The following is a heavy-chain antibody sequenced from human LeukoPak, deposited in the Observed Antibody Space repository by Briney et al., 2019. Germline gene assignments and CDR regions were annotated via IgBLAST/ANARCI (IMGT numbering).Heavy chain of an antibody. CDR3: AKDIEEYYYGSGLDP. D-gene: IGHD3-10*01. Sequence: PGGSLRLSCAASGLTFDDYAMHWVRQAPGKGLEWVSAISWNSGSLGYADSVRGRFTISRDNAKKSLYLQMNSLRVEDTALYYCAKDIEEYYYGSGLDPWGRGILVTVSS. CDR2: ISWNSGSL. CDR1: GLTFDDYA. V-gene: IGHV3-9*01. J-gene: IGHJ5*02.